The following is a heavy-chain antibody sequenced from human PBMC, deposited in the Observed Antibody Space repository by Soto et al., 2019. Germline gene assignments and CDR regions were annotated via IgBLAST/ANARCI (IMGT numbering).Heavy chain of an antibody. V-gene: IGHV3-23*01. CDR3: TKWSRLCSGTSCFYFSAMAV. CDR1: GFRFGAYS. J-gene: IGHJ6*02. CDR2: ISGSSGGI. Sequence: GGSLSLSCAASGFRFGAYSMSWVRQAPGKGLEWVSTISGSSGGIYYAGSARGRFTISRDNSKNTLSLQLNSLRAEDTAVYYCTKWSRLCSGTSCFYFSAMAVWGQGTTVTVSS. D-gene: IGHD2-2*01.